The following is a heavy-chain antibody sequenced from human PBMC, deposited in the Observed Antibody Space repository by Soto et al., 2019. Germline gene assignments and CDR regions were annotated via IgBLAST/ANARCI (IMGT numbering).Heavy chain of an antibody. D-gene: IGHD1-26*01. V-gene: IGHV3-30*14. CDR3: GRSGYSGRSDGFDV. CDR1: GFTFGAYT. J-gene: IGHJ3*01. Sequence: QMQLVESGGGVVQPGRSLRLSCAASGFTFGAYTMHWVRQAPGKGLEWVAVISYDGNSERYTDPVKGRFTVSRDNSKRPMYLQKNSPRAWVTAGIYWGRSGYSGRSDGFDVWGQGTMVTVSS. CDR2: ISYDGNSE.